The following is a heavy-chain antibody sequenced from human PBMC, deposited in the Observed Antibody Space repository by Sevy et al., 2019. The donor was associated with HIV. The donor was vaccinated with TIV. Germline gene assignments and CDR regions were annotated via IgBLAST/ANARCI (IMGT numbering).Heavy chain of an antibody. V-gene: IGHV3-9*01. J-gene: IGHJ3*02. Sequence: GGSLRLSCAASGFTFDDYAMHWVRQAPGKGLEWVSGISWNSGSIGYADSVKGRFTISRDNAKDSLYLQMNSLRAEDTALYYCAKDGLSVFDAFDIWGQGTMVTVSS. CDR1: GFTFDDYA. D-gene: IGHD3-10*02. CDR3: AKDGLSVFDAFDI. CDR2: ISWNSGSI.